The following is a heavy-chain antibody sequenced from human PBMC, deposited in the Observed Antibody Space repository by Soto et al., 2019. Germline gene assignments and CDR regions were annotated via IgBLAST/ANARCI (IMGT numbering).Heavy chain of an antibody. CDR3: AKAGHCSSTSCYMGGDAFDI. CDR2: IWYDGSKK. V-gene: IGHV3-33*06. J-gene: IGHJ3*02. Sequence: GGSLRLSCAASGFTFSSFGMHWVRQAPGKGLEWVSLIWYDGSKKSYGDSVKGRFTISRDNSRNTVYLQMNSLRAEDTAVYYCAKAGHCSSTSCYMGGDAFDIWGQGTMVTVSS. CDR1: GFTFSSFG. D-gene: IGHD2-2*02.